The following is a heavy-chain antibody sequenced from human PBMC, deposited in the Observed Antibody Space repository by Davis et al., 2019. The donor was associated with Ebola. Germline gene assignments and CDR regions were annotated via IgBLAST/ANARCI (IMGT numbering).Heavy chain of an antibody. CDR2: INHSGST. D-gene: IGHD1-1*01. V-gene: IGHV4-34*01. J-gene: IGHJ3*02. CDR1: GRSFSGYY. Sequence: PSETLSLTCAVYGRSFSGYYWSWIRQPPGKGLEWIGEINHSGSTNYNPSLKSRVTISVDTSKNQFSLKLSSVTAADTAVYYCARGVPRGTTGTTGDAFDIWGQGTMATVSS. CDR3: ARGVPRGTTGTTGDAFDI.